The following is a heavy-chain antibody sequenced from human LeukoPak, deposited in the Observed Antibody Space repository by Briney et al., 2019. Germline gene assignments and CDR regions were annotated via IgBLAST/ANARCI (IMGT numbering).Heavy chain of an antibody. Sequence: GGSLRLSCAASGFSFNPYSMNWVRQAPGKGLEWLSHIDDSSTAIYYADSVKGRFTISRDNAKDSLYLQMNGLRDEDTAVYYCARGRNYYDSSTYFHSFDYWGRGTEVTVSS. CDR2: IDDSSTAI. V-gene: IGHV3-48*02. CDR3: ARGRNYYDSSTYFHSFDY. CDR1: GFSFNPYS. J-gene: IGHJ4*02. D-gene: IGHD3-22*01.